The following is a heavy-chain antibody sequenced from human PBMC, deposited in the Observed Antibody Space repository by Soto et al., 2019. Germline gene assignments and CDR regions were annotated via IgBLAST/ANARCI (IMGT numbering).Heavy chain of an antibody. Sequence: GGSLLLSCAASVFTFSSYSMNWVRQAPGKGLEWVSSISSSSSYIYYADSVKGRFTISRDNAKNSLYLQMNSLRAEDTAVYYCARGNTVGDRHVAFDIWGQGTLVTVSS. J-gene: IGHJ3*02. CDR3: ARGNTVGDRHVAFDI. CDR1: VFTFSSYS. V-gene: IGHV3-21*01. D-gene: IGHD1-26*01. CDR2: ISSSSSYI.